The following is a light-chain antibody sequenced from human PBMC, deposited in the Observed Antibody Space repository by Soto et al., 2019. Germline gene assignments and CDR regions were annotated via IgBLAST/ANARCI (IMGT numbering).Light chain of an antibody. CDR1: QGIASY. CDR3: QQLNSYPLT. J-gene: IGKJ4*01. V-gene: IGKV1-9*01. Sequence: QLTQSPSSLSASVGDRVTITCRASQGIASYLAWYQQKPWQAPNLLIYAASTLQSGVPSRFSGSGSGTEFTLTISSLQPEDFATYCCQQLNSYPLTFGGGTKVEI. CDR2: AAS.